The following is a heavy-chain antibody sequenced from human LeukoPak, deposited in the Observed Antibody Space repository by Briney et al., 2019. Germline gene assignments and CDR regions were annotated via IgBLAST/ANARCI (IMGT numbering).Heavy chain of an antibody. CDR2: IWYDGSNK. D-gene: IGHD3-22*01. CDR3: ARHPGGYSHFDY. J-gene: IGHJ4*02. V-gene: IGHV3-33*01. CDR1: GFTFSSYG. Sequence: GGSLRLSCAASGFTFSSYGMHWVRRAPGKGLEWVAVIWYDGSNKYHVDSVKGRFTISRDNSKNTLYLQMNSLRAEDTAVYYCARHPGGYSHFDYWGQGTLVTVSS.